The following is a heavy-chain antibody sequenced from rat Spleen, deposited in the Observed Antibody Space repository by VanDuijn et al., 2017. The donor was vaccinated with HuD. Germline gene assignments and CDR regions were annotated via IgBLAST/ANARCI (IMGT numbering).Heavy chain of an antibody. V-gene: IGHV5-27*01. Sequence: EVQLVESGGGLVQPGRSLRLSCVVSGLTFSDCYMAWVRQAPTKGLEWVATISTRGGSTYYRDSVKGRFTISRDNAKGTLSLQMNILRSEDTATYYCATGPRILRLDWFAYWGQGTLVTVSS. CDR3: ATGPRILRLDWFAY. CDR1: GLTFSDCY. D-gene: IGHD1-6*01. CDR2: ISTRGGST. J-gene: IGHJ3*01.